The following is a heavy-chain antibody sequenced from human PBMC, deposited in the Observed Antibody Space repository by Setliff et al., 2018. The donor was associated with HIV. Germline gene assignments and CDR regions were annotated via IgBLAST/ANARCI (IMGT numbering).Heavy chain of an antibody. D-gene: IGHD3-10*01. J-gene: IGHJ6*03. CDR1: GFTFTNSA. CDR2: IVVGSYNT. V-gene: IGHV1-58*02. CDR3: AAASNRRVRGVNLHYYYYMDV. Sequence: GASVKVSCKASGFTFTNSAMQWVRQARGQRLEWIGWIVVGSYNTNYAQKFQERVTITRDLSTSTAYMVLSSLRSEDTAVYYCAAASNRRVRGVNLHYYYYMDVWGKGTTVTVSS.